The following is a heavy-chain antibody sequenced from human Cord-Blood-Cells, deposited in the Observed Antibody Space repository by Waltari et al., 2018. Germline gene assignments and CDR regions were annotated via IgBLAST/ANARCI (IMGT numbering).Heavy chain of an antibody. J-gene: IGHJ3*02. D-gene: IGHD2-2*01. CDR3: AIGYCSSTSCYDAFDI. CDR2: IYYSGST. CDR1: GGSISSSSYY. Sequence: QLQLQESGPGLVKPSETLSLTCTVSGGSISSSSYYWGWIRQPPGKGLEWIGSIYYSGSTYYNPSLKSRVTISVDTSKNQFSLKLSSVTAADTAVYYCAIGYCSSTSCYDAFDIWGQGTMVTVSS. V-gene: IGHV4-39*01.